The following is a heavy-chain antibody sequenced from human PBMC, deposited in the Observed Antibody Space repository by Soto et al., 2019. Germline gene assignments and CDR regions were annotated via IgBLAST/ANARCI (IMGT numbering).Heavy chain of an antibody. CDR2: ISSSSSYI. J-gene: IGHJ6*03. Sequence: EVQLVESGGGLVKPGGSLRLSCAASGFTFSSYSMNWVRQAPGKGLEWVSSISSSSSYIYYADSVKGRFTISRDNAKNTLYLQMNSMRAEDTAVYYCASIMNPYRSRWRYYYYYYYMDVWGKGTTVTVSS. D-gene: IGHD6-13*01. CDR1: GFTFSSYS. CDR3: ASIMNPYRSRWRYYYYYYYMDV. V-gene: IGHV3-21*01.